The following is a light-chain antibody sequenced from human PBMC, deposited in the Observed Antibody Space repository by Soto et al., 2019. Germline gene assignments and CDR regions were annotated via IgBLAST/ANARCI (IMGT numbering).Light chain of an antibody. J-gene: IGKJ4*01. CDR3: QQRSNWPPFS. V-gene: IGKV3-11*01. CDR1: QSVSRY. Sequence: ELVLTQSPATLSLSPGERATLSCRASQSVSRYLAWYQQKPGQAPRLLIYDASNRATGIPARFSGSGSGTDFTLTISSLEPEDFAVYYCQQRSNWPPFSFGGGTKVDIK. CDR2: DAS.